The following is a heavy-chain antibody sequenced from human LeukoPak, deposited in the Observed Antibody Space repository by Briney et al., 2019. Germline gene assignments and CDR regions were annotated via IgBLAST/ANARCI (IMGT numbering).Heavy chain of an antibody. V-gene: IGHV4-4*07. CDR3: ARAGVQWQRPRDYYYYYMDV. D-gene: IGHD6-19*01. Sequence: PSETLSLTCTVSGDPISSYFWTWIRQPAGKGLEWIGRIYSSGSTNYNPSLKSRVTISVDKSRNQFSLKLSSVTAADTAVYYCARAGVQWQRPRDYYYYYMDVWGKGSTVTVSS. CDR2: IYSSGST. J-gene: IGHJ6*03. CDR1: GDPISSYF.